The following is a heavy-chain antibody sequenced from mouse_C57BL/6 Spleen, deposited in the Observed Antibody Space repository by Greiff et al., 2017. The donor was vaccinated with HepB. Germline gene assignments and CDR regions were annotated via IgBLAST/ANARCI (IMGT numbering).Heavy chain of an antibody. D-gene: IGHD1-1*01. CDR1: GYAFSSSW. CDR3: ARDGSSPFDY. Sequence: VQLQQSGPELVKPGASVKISCKASGYAFSSSWMNWVKQRPGKGLEWIGRIYPGDGDTNYNGKFKGKATLTADKSSSTAYMQLSSLTSEDSAVYFGARDGSSPFDYWGQGTTLTVSS. J-gene: IGHJ2*01. V-gene: IGHV1-82*01. CDR2: IYPGDGDT.